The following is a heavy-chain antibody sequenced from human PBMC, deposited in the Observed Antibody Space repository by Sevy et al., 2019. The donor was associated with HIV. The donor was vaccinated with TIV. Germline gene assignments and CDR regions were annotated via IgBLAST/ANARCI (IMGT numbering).Heavy chain of an antibody. CDR1: GDSISSHY. J-gene: IGHJ6*02. Sequence: SETLSLTCTVSGDSISSHYWSWIRQSPGKGLQWIGYLFYSGMTNYNPSLKSRVTISVDTSKNQFSLKVSSVTAADTAVYYCARGRPDYYYGMDVWGQGTTVTVSS. D-gene: IGHD6-6*01. CDR2: LFYSGMT. V-gene: IGHV4-59*11. CDR3: ARGRPDYYYGMDV.